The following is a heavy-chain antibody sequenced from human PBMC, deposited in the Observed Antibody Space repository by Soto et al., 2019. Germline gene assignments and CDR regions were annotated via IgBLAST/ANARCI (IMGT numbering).Heavy chain of an antibody. D-gene: IGHD3-3*01. CDR3: ERDRFLVLTSRYDYGMDV. J-gene: IGHJ6*02. V-gene: IGHV3-48*03. CDR2: ISISGSTI. Sequence: GGSLRLSCAASGFTFSIYEMNLVRQSPGKGLEWVSYISISGSTIYYADSVRGRFTISRDNAKNSLYLQMNSLRAEDTAVYYCERDRFLVLTSRYDYGMDVWGQGTTITVSS. CDR1: GFTFSIYE.